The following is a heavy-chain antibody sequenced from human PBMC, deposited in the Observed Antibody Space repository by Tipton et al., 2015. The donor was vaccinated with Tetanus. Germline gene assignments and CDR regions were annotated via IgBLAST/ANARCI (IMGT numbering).Heavy chain of an antibody. CDR2: IYQSGST. Sequence: TLSLTCTVSGGSVNSGSYYWSWIRQPPGKGLEWIGYIYQSGSTSYSPSLESRVTISLETSKSQVSLRLSSVTAADTAVYYCAGDGPYYSDTGNGYRFYGMDVWGQGTTVTVSS. J-gene: IGHJ6*02. D-gene: IGHD3-22*01. CDR1: GGSVNSGSYY. V-gene: IGHV4-61*01. CDR3: AGDGPYYSDTGNGYRFYGMDV.